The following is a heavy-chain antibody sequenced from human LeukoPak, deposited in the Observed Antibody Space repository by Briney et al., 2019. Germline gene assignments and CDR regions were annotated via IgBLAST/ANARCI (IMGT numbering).Heavy chain of an antibody. CDR2: ISYDRSNK. CDR3: ARERRGTLDY. V-gene: IGHV3-30-3*01. D-gene: IGHD1-26*01. Sequence: GTSLRLSCAASGFTFSSYAMHWVRQAPGKGLEWVAVISYDRSNKYNADSVKGRFTISRDNPKNTLYLQMNSLRAEDTAVYYCARERRGTLDYWGQGTLVTVSS. J-gene: IGHJ4*02. CDR1: GFTFSSYA.